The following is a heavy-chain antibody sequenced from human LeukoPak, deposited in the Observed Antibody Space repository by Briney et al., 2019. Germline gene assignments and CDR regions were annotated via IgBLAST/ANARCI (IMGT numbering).Heavy chain of an antibody. CDR2: IIPIFGTA. CDR1: GGTFSSYA. J-gene: IGHJ6*04. CDR3: ARADTAMVPPYYYYYGMDV. Sequence: SVKVSCKASGGTFSSYAISWVRQAPGQGVEWMGGIIPIFGTANYAQKFQGRVTITADESTSTAYMELSSLRSEDTAVYYCARADTAMVPPYYYYYGMDVWGKGTTVTVSS. D-gene: IGHD5-18*01. V-gene: IGHV1-69*13.